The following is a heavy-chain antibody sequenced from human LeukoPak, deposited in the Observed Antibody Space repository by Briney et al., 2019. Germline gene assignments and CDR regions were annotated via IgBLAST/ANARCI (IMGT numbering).Heavy chain of an antibody. CDR1: GGSFSGYY. CDR2: INHSGST. V-gene: IGHV4-34*01. D-gene: IGHD6-13*01. J-gene: IGHJ4*02. CDR3: ARDQYSSSWYGFDY. Sequence: SETLSLTCAVYGGSFSGYYWSWIRQPPGKGLEWIGEINHSGSTNYNPSLKSRVTISVDTSKNQFSLKLSSVTAADTAVYYCARDQYSSSWYGFDYWGQGTLVTVSS.